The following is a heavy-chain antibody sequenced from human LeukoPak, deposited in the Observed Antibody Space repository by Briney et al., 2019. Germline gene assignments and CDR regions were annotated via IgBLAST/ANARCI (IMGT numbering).Heavy chain of an antibody. D-gene: IGHD3-10*01. V-gene: IGHV3-21*01. CDR3: ARDQSITMVRGITRAPPKY. CDR2: ISSSSSYI. J-gene: IGHJ4*02. CDR1: GFTFSSYS. Sequence: GGSLRLSCAASGFTFSSYSMNWVRQAPGKGLEWVSSISSSSSYIYYADSVKGRFTISRDNAKNSLYLQMNSLRAEDTAEYYCARDQSITMVRGITRAPPKYWGQGTLVTVSS.